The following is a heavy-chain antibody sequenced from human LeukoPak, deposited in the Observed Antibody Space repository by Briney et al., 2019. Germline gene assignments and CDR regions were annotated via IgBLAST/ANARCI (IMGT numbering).Heavy chain of an antibody. J-gene: IGHJ4*02. V-gene: IGHV3-21*01. CDR1: GFTFSTYS. D-gene: IGHD6-13*01. CDR3: ARAPRSSRLIRG. CDR2: ISSSSSYI. Sequence: GGSLRLSCAHSGFTFSTYSMNWGRQAPGKGLEWVSSISSSSSYIYYADSVKGRFTISRDNAKNSLYLQMNSLRAEDTALYYCARAPRSSRLIRGWGQGTLVTVSS.